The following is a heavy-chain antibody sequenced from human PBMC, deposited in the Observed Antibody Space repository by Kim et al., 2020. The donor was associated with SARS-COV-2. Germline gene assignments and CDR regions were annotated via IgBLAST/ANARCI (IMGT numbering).Heavy chain of an antibody. CDR3: ARGQGELALGY. CDR2: T. Sequence: TNYAQKFKGRVTMTRDTSISTAYMELRRLRSDDTAVYYCARGQGELALGYWGQGTLVTVSS. D-gene: IGHD6-13*01. J-gene: IGHJ4*02. V-gene: IGHV1-2*02.